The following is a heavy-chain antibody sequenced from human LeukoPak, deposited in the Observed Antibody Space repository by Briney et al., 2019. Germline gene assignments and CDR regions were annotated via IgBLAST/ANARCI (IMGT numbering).Heavy chain of an antibody. CDR3: ARDGRYGDSGYYYNGMDV. CDR1: GFIFSSYG. J-gene: IGHJ6*02. D-gene: IGHD2-21*02. CDR2: IWYDGSNK. V-gene: IGHV3-33*01. Sequence: PGRSLRLSCAASGFIFSSYGMHWVRQAPGKGLEWLAVIWYDGSNKYYGDSVKGRFTISRDNSKNTLYLQMNSLRAEDTAVYYCARDGRYGDSGYYYNGMDVWGQGTTVTVYS.